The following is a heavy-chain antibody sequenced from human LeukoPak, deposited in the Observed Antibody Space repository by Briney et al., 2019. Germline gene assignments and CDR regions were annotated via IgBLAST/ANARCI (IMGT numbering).Heavy chain of an antibody. CDR3: ARDWARRGYFDY. V-gene: IGHV3-33*01. CDR2: IWYDGSNK. D-gene: IGHD3-10*01. J-gene: IGHJ4*02. CDR1: GFTFSSYG. Sequence: GWSLRLSCAASGFTFSSYGMHWVRQAPGKGLEWLAVIWYDGSNKYYADSVKGRFTISRDNSKNTLYLQMNSLRAEDTAVYYCARDWARRGYFDYWGQGTLVTVSS.